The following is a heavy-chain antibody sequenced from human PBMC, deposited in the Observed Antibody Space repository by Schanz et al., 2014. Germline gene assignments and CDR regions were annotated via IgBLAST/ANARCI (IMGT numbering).Heavy chain of an antibody. CDR1: GYTFIIYG. J-gene: IGHJ6*02. V-gene: IGHV1-18*01. CDR3: ARVQDDILTGSEYYYGMDV. D-gene: IGHD3-9*01. CDR2: IIPILGIA. Sequence: QVQLVQSGAEVRKPGASVKVSCKASGYTFIIYGISWVRQAPGQGLEWMGRIIPILGIANYAQKFQGRVTMTADTSTSTAYMDLRSLRSDDTAVYYCARVQDDILTGSEYYYGMDVWGQGTTVTVSS.